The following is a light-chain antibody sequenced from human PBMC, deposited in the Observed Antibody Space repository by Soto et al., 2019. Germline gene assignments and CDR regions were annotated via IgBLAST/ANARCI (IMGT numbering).Light chain of an antibody. CDR2: HAS. CDR3: QQYYMYSYT. J-gene: IGKJ2*01. CDR1: QSISTY. Sequence: DIQVTQSPSTLSASVGDRVTLHCRASQSISTYLAWYQQKPGKAPKVLIYHASNLQSGVPSRFSGGGSGTEFTLTINSLQPDDFATYYCQQYYMYSYTFGQGTKLDIK. V-gene: IGKV1-5*01.